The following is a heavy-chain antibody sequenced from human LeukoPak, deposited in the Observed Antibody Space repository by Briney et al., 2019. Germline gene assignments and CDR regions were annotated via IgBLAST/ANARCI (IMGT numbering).Heavy chain of an antibody. CDR1: GYTFTGYY. V-gene: IGHV1-2*02. Sequence: GASVKVSCKASGYTFTGYYMHWVRQAPGQGLEWMGWINPNSGGTNYAQKFQGRVTLTRDTSISTAYKKLSRLRSDDTAVYYCAGLTTHSYYYDYMDVWGKGTTVTVSS. D-gene: IGHD1-1*01. J-gene: IGHJ6*03. CDR2: INPNSGGT. CDR3: AGLTTHSYYYDYMDV.